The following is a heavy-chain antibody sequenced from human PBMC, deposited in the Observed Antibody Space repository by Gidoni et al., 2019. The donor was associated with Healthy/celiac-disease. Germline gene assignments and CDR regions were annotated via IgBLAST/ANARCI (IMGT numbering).Heavy chain of an antibody. D-gene: IGHD3-3*01. J-gene: IGHJ4*02. CDR2: ISRKGGST. CDR3: VKGYDFWSGYYSYYFDY. Sequence: EVQLVESGGGLVQPGGSLRLSCSASGSPFSRYDMHWVRQAPGQGLEYVSAISRKGGSTYYADAGKGRFNISRDNSKNTLDLKMSSLRAEETAVYYCVKGYDFWSGYYSYYFDYWGQGTMVTVSS. V-gene: IGHV3-64D*08. CDR1: GSPFSRYD.